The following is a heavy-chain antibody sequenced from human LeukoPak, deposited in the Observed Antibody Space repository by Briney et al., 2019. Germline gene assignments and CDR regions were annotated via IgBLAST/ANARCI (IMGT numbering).Heavy chain of an antibody. J-gene: IGHJ5*02. CDR3: VRQMIRFWFDP. V-gene: IGHV3-7*01. Sequence: GGSLRLSCAASGFTLSLYWMTWVRQSPGKGLEWVADINPDGTQKYSVDSLKGRFTISRDNAKNSLFLHLNSLRVDDTATYYCVRQMIRFWFDPWGQGTRVTVSS. D-gene: IGHD3-16*01. CDR2: INPDGTQK. CDR1: GFTLSLYW.